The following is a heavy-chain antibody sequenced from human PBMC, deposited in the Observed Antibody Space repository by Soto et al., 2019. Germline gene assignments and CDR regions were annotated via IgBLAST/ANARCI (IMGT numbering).Heavy chain of an antibody. CDR2: ISYDGSNK. V-gene: IGHV3-30-3*01. J-gene: IGHJ4*02. Sequence: QVQLVESGGGVVQPGRSLRLSCAASGFTFSSYAMHWVHQAPGKGLEWVAVISYDGSNKYYADSVKGRFTISRDNSKNTLYLQMNSLRAEDTAVYYCAREDAAALDYWGQGTLVTVSS. CDR3: AREDAAALDY. CDR1: GFTFSSYA. D-gene: IGHD2-2*01.